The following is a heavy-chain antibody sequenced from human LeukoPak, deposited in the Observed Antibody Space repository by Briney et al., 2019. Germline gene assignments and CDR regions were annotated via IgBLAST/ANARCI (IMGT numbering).Heavy chain of an antibody. Sequence: GASVKVSCKASGGTFSSYAISWVRQAPGQGLEWMGGIIPIFGTANYAQKFQGRVTITTDESTSTAYMELSSLRSGDTAVYYCARLGRCSSTSCPDYWGQGTLVTVSS. CDR2: IIPIFGTA. D-gene: IGHD2-2*01. J-gene: IGHJ4*02. V-gene: IGHV1-69*05. CDR3: ARLGRCSSTSCPDY. CDR1: GGTFSSYA.